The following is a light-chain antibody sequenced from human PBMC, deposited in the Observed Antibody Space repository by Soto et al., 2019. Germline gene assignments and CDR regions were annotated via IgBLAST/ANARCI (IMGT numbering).Light chain of an antibody. CDR2: GAS. J-gene: IGKJ1*01. Sequence: EIVMTQSPATLSVSPGERATLSCRASQSVSSNLAWYQQKPGQAPRLLIYGASTRATGIPARFSGSGSGTEFTLTISGLQSEDFAVYYCQQYNTWPTFGQGTKVE. CDR3: QQYNTWPT. V-gene: IGKV3-15*01. CDR1: QSVSSN.